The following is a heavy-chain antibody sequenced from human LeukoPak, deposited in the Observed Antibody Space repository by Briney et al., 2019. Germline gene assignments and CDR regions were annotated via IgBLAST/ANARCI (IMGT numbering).Heavy chain of an antibody. CDR2: IKHDGSGI. CDR3: ARIVWPSNGGWYIGY. J-gene: IGHJ4*02. V-gene: IGHV3-7*01. CDR1: GFTFVSHW. D-gene: IGHD6-19*01. Sequence: GGSLRLSCAGYGFTFVSHWWSGVRPAPGREREGVATIKHDGSGISYVDSMKGRFTITRDNAKATLYPQMNCLRADDTAVYYCARIVWPSNGGWYIGYWGQGTLVTVSS.